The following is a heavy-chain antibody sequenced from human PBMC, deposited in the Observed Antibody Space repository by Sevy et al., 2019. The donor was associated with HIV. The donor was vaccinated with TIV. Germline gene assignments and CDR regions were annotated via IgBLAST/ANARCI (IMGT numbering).Heavy chain of an antibody. CDR3: ASYYGSGSYYPKDYYYYGMDV. D-gene: IGHD3-10*01. CDR2: ISSSGSTI. Sequence: GGSLRLSCAASGFPFSSYAMSWVRQAPGKGLEWVSYISSSGSTIYYADSVKGRFTISRDNAKNSLYLQMNSLRAEDTAVYYCASYYGSGSYYPKDYYYYGMDVWGQGTTVTVSS. J-gene: IGHJ6*02. V-gene: IGHV3-48*03. CDR1: GFPFSSYA.